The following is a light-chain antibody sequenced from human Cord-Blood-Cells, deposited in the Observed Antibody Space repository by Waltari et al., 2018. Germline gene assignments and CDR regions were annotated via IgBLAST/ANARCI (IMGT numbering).Light chain of an antibody. CDR1: SRDVGGYNY. V-gene: IGLV2-14*01. Sequence: QSALTQPASVSGSPGQSLPISCTGTSRDVGGYNYVPWYQQHPGKAPKPMIYDVSKRPSGVSNRFSGSKYGNTASLTISGLQAEDEADYYCSSYTSSSTVVFGGGTKLTVL. J-gene: IGLJ2*01. CDR2: DVS. CDR3: SSYTSSSTVV.